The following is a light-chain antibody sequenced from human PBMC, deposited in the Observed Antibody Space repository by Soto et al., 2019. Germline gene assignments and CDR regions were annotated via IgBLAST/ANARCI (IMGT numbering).Light chain of an antibody. CDR3: QQYDNRPLT. Sequence: DIQMTHSPSSLSASVGVRVTITCQARQDISNYLNWYQQKPGNAPKLLIYDASNLETGVSSRFSGSGSGTDFTFSISSLQPEDIATCYCQQYDNRPLTFGGGTKVDIK. V-gene: IGKV1-33*01. CDR2: DAS. J-gene: IGKJ4*01. CDR1: QDISNY.